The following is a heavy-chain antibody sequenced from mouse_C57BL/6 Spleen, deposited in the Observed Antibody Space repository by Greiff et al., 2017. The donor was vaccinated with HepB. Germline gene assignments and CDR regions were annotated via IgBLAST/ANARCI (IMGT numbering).Heavy chain of an antibody. D-gene: IGHD2-14*01. CDR2: ISYDGSN. CDR3: ARGEGTMEDY. J-gene: IGHJ2*01. CDR1: GYSITSGYY. Sequence: DVKLQESGPGLVKPSQSLSLTCSVTGYSITSGYYWNWIRQFPGNKLEWMGYISYDGSNNYNPSLKNRISITRDTSKNQFFLKLNSVTTEDTATYYCARGEGTMEDYWGQGTTLTVSS. V-gene: IGHV3-6*01.